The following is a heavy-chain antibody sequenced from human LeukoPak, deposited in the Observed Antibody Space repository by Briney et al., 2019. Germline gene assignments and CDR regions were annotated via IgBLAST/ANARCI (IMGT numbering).Heavy chain of an antibody. D-gene: IGHD6-6*01. J-gene: IGHJ6*03. CDR1: GYTFTSYG. Sequence: ASVKVSCKPSGYTFTSYGIIWVRQAPGQGLEWMGWISAYNGNTNYAQKLQGRVTMTTDTSTSTAYMELRSLRSDDTAVYYCARDSYVSSSLYYYYYYIDVWGKGTTVTVSS. V-gene: IGHV1-18*01. CDR2: ISAYNGNT. CDR3: ARDSYVSSSLYYYYYYIDV.